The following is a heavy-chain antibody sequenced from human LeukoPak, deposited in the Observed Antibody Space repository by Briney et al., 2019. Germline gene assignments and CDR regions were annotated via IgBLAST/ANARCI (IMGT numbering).Heavy chain of an antibody. J-gene: IGHJ4*02. V-gene: IGHV3-23*01. D-gene: IGHD2-15*01. CDR2: ISGSGDRT. CDR1: GFTFSSHA. CDR3: VRKVIVATNYFDL. Sequence: GGSLRLSCAASGFTFSSHAMSWVRQAPGKGLEWVSSISGSGDRTYYADSVKGRLTISRDNSKKTVYVQVNSLRADDTAVYYCVRKVIVATNYFDLWGQGTLVAVSS.